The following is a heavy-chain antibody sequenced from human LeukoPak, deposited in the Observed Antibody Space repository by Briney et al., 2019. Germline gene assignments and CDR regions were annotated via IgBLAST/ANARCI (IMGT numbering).Heavy chain of an antibody. CDR1: GGTYSRYA. D-gene: IGHD3-10*01. CDR2: IISLCGTA. Sequence: SVNLSCNASGGTYSRYAIRWVRQASGQGLECVGGIISLCGTAHCAQKFQGRVTITADEPTSTAYMERSSLRSEDTAVYYWARDTPAISSGSFSPEEWFDPWGQGTLVTVSS. CDR3: ARDTPAISSGSFSPEEWFDP. J-gene: IGHJ5*02. V-gene: IGHV1-69*01.